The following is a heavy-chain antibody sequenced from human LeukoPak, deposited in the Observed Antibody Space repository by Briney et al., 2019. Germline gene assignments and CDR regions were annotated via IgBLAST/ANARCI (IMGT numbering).Heavy chain of an antibody. CDR1: GYTFSSYD. J-gene: IGHJ4*02. CDR2: ISAYNGNT. D-gene: IGHD1-1*01. Sequence: ASVKVSCKTSGYTFSSYDINWVRQAPGQGLEWMGWISAYNGNTNYAQKLQGRVTMTTDTSTSTAYMELRSLRSDDTAVYYCARQKLERPYYFDYWGQGTLVTVSS. CDR3: ARQKLERPYYFDY. V-gene: IGHV1-18*01.